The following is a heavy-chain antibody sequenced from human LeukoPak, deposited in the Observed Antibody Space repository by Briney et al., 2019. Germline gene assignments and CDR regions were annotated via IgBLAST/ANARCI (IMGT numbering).Heavy chain of an antibody. CDR3: AKGSSIVATILGY. CDR2: ISYDGSNK. D-gene: IGHD5-12*01. CDR1: GFTFSSYG. J-gene: IGHJ4*02. V-gene: IGHV3-30*18. Sequence: GGSLRLSCAASGFTFSSYGMHWVRQAPGKGLEWVAVISYDGSNKYYADSVKGRFTISRDNSKNTLYLQMNSPRAEDTAVYYCAKGSSIVATILGYWGQGTLVTVSS.